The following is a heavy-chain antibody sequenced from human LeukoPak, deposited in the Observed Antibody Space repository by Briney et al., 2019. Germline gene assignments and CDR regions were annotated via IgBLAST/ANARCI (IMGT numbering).Heavy chain of an antibody. Sequence: SQSLSPTCTVSGGSTSSYYSSWIRQPAGKGLEWIGRIYTSGSTNYNPSLKSRVTMSVDTSKNQFSLKLSSVTAADTAVYYCARGPPYGDYVPWGQGTLVTVSS. V-gene: IGHV4-4*07. J-gene: IGHJ4*02. CDR2: IYTSGST. D-gene: IGHD4-17*01. CDR1: GGSTSSYY. CDR3: ARGPPYGDYVP.